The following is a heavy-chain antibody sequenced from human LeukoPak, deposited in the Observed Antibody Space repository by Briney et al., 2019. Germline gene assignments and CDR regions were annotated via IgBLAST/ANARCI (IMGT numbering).Heavy chain of an antibody. CDR2: IYYSGST. D-gene: IGHD6-13*01. V-gene: IGHV4-31*03. CDR3: ATKQQLYWFDP. J-gene: IGHJ5*02. CDR1: GGSISSGDYY. Sequence: PSETLSLTCTVSGGSISSGDYYWSWIRQHPGKGLEWIGYIYYSGSTYYNPSLKSRVTISVDTSKNQFSLKLSSVTAADTAVYYCATKQQLYWFDPWGQGTLVTVSS.